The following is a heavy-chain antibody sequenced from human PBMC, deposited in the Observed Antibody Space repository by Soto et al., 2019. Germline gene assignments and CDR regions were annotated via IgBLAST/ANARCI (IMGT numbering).Heavy chain of an antibody. J-gene: IGHJ4*02. CDR1: GYTFTNYA. V-gene: IGHV1-18*01. D-gene: IGHD6-6*01. Sequence: QVQLVQSGVEVKKPGASVKVSCKASGYTFTNYAISWVRQAPGRGLEWMGWVNTYNGNPNYAQSFQGRVTITTDTSTGTAYMELRSLKSDDSAVYYCARDSQYSTDWQRFDSWGQGTLVTVSS. CDR3: ARDSQYSTDWQRFDS. CDR2: VNTYNGNP.